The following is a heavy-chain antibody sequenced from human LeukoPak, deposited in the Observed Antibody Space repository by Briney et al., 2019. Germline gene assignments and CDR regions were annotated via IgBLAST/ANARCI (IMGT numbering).Heavy chain of an antibody. V-gene: IGHV1-18*04. CDR1: GYTFTSYG. CDR3: ARVVLAAYDAVDI. D-gene: IGHD2-2*01. CDR2: ISAYNGNT. J-gene: IGHJ3*02. Sequence: ASVKVSCKASGYTFTSYGMSWVRQAPGQALEGMGWISAYNGNTNYAQKLQGRVTMATDTSTSTAYMERRSLRSDYTAVYDCARVVLAAYDAVDIWGQGTMGTVSS.